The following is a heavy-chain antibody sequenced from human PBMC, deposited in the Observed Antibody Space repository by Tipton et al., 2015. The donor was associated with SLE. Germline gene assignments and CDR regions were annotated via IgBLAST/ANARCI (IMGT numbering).Heavy chain of an antibody. J-gene: IGHJ2*01. V-gene: IGHV1-2*06. CDR3: AKGQTLNRRFLKWSTFGYFDL. Sequence: QVQLVQSGAEVKKPGASVRVSCKSSGYTFTDYYMHWVRQAPGQGLEWMGRINPNSGDTDSAQKFQGRVTMTRDTSISTAYMELSRVTSDDTAVYYCAKGQTLNRRFLKWSTFGYFDLWGRGTLVTVSS. CDR1: GYTFTDYY. CDR2: INPNSGDT. D-gene: IGHD3-3*01.